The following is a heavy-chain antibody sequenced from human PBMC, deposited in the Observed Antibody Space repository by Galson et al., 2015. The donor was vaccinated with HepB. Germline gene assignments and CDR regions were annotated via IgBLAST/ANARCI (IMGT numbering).Heavy chain of an antibody. Sequence: SETLSLTCTVSFDSIRSYYWSWVRQPPGKGLEWIGSIYYIGTTTYNPSFKRRVTMSVDTSKNQFSLKLNSVTGADTAVYYCATGGSGNFHDYWGQGALVIVSS. CDR1: FDSIRSYY. CDR3: ATGGSGNFHDY. CDR2: IYYIGTT. V-gene: IGHV4-59*01. J-gene: IGHJ4*02. D-gene: IGHD1-26*01.